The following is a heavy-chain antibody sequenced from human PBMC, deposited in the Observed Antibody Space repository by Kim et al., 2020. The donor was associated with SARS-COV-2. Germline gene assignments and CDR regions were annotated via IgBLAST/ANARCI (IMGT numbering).Heavy chain of an antibody. D-gene: IGHD6-13*01. V-gene: IGHV1-69*01. CDR3: ARVRWSQYYYYGMDV. Sequence: QKCQGRVTITADESTSTAYMELSSLRSEDTAVYYCARVRWSQYYYYGMDVWGQGTTVTVSS. J-gene: IGHJ6*02.